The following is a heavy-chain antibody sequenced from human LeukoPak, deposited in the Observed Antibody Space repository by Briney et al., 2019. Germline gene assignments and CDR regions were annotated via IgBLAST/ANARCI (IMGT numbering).Heavy chain of an antibody. V-gene: IGHV4-38-2*02. J-gene: IGHJ4*02. CDR3: ARDWAAARGYYFDY. D-gene: IGHD2-2*01. CDR2: IYHSGST. Sequence: PSETLSLTCTVSGYSISSGYYWGWIRRPPGKGREWIGSIYHSGSTYYNPSLKSRVTISVDTSKNQFSLKLSSVTAADTAVYYCARDWAAARGYYFDYWGQGTLVTVSS. CDR1: GYSISSGYY.